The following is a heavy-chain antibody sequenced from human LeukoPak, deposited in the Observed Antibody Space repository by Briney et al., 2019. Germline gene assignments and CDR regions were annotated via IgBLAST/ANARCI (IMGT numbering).Heavy chain of an antibody. D-gene: IGHD3-10*01. J-gene: IGHJ1*01. V-gene: IGHV4-34*01. Sequence: SETLSLTRAVYGESFSGYYWNWIRQPPGKGLEWIGEINHSGSTNYNPSLKSRVTISVDTSKNQFSLKLSSVTAADTAVYYCARGFYYGSGSSQHWGQGTLVTVSS. CDR2: INHSGST. CDR3: ARGFYYGSGSSQH. CDR1: GESFSGYY.